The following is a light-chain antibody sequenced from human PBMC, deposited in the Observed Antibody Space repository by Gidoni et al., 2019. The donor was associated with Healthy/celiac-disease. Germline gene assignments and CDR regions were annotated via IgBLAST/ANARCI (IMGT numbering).Light chain of an antibody. V-gene: IGKV3-11*01. CDR2: DAS. Sequence: EIVLTQSPAPLSLSPGERATLSCRASQRVSSSLAWYQQKPGQAPRLLSYDASNRATGIPARFSGSGSGTDFTLTISSLEPEDFAVYYCQQRSNWPPWTFGQGTKVEIK. J-gene: IGKJ1*01. CDR3: QQRSNWPPWT. CDR1: QRVSSS.